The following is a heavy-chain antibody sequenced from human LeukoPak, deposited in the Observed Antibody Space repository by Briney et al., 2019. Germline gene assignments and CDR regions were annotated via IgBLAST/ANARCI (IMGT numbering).Heavy chain of an antibody. D-gene: IGHD3-9*01. CDR1: GFTFTGYY. CDR3: ARSRKDYDILTGYSYNWFDP. V-gene: IGHV1-2*02. CDR2: INLNSGGT. J-gene: IGHJ5*02. Sequence: GASVKVSCKTSGFTFTGYYIHWVRQAPGQGLEWMGWINLNSGGTTYAQKFQGRVTMTRDTSISTAYMELSSLRSDDTAVYYCARSRKDYDILTGYSYNWFDPWGQGTLVTVSS.